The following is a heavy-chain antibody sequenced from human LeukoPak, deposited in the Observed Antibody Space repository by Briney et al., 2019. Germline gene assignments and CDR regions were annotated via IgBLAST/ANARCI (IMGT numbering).Heavy chain of an antibody. CDR1: GFTFSSYA. J-gene: IGHJ4*02. CDR2: ISGSGGST. CDR3: ARCRGLLDPFDY. Sequence: PGGSLRLSCAASGFTFSSYAMSWVRQAPGKGLEWVSAISGSGGSTYYADSLKGRFTISRDNSKNTVYLQMNNLRAEDTAIYYCARCRGLLDPFDYWGQGALVTVSS. D-gene: IGHD3-10*01. V-gene: IGHV3-23*01.